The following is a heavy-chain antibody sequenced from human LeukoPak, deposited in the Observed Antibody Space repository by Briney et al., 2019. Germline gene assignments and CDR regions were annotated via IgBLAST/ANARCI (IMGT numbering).Heavy chain of an antibody. CDR1: GYTFTSYG. V-gene: IGHV1-18*01. Sequence: ASVKVSCKASGYTFTSYGISWVRQAPGQGLEWMGWISAYNGNTNYAQKLQGRVTMTTDTSTSTAYMELSSLRSEDTAVYYCARPRGCSGGSCYADYYYYYGMDVWGQGTTVTVSS. D-gene: IGHD2-15*01. J-gene: IGHJ6*02. CDR3: ARPRGCSGGSCYADYYYYYGMDV. CDR2: ISAYNGNT.